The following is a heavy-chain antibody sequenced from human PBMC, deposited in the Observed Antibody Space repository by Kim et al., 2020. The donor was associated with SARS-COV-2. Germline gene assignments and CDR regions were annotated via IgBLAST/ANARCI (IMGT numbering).Heavy chain of an antibody. D-gene: IGHD2-2*01. CDR3: PKAKYGSSWFFDY. CDR2: ISGSGSVS. CDR1: GFTFNSEP. V-gene: IGHV3-23*01. Sequence: GGSLRLSCAASGFTFNSEPMTWVRQAPGKGLEWVSIISGSGSVSHYGDSVRGRFTVSRDNSKNTVYLQLNSLRAEDTAVYYCPKAKYGSSWFFDYWGQGT. J-gene: IGHJ4*02.